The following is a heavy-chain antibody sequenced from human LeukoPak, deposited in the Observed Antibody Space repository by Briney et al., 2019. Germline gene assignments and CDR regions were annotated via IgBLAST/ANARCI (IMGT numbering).Heavy chain of an antibody. J-gene: IGHJ5*02. D-gene: IGHD3-16*01. CDR2: ISYDGSNK. Sequence: GGSLRLSCAASGFTFSSYAMHWVRQAPGKGLEWVAVISYDGSNKYYADSVKGRFTISRDNSKNTLYLQMNSLRAEDTAVYYCARESGSYLWRSWLNPWGQGTLVTVSS. CDR1: GFTFSSYA. CDR3: ARESGSYLWRSWLNP. V-gene: IGHV3-30*04.